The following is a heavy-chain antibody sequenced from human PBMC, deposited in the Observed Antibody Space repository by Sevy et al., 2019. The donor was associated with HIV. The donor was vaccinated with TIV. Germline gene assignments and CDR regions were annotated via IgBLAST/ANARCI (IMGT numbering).Heavy chain of an antibody. CDR2: ISGSGGST. CDR3: ARGINCGGDCYHYYYYYGMDV. J-gene: IGHJ6*02. V-gene: IGHV3-23*01. CDR1: GFTFSSYA. D-gene: IGHD2-21*01. Sequence: GGSLRLSCAASGFTFSSYAMSWVRQAPGKGLEWVSAISGSGGSTYYADSVKGRFTISRDNSKNTVYLQMNSLRAEDTAVYYCARGINCGGDCYHYYYYYGMDVWGQGTTVTVSS.